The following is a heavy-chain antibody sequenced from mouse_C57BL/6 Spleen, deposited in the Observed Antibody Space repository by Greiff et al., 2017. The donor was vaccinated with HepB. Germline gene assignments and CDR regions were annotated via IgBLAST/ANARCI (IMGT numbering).Heavy chain of an antibody. Sequence: VMLVESGGGLVKPGGSLKLSCAASGFTFSDYGMHWVRQAPEKGLEWVAYISSGSSTIYYADTVKGRFTISRDNAKTPLVLQMTRLRSEDTAMYYCARKVSFDYGGQGTTLTVSS. CDR3: ARKVSFDY. CDR2: ISSGSSTI. J-gene: IGHJ2*01. CDR1: GFTFSDYG. D-gene: IGHD6-2*01. V-gene: IGHV5-17*01.